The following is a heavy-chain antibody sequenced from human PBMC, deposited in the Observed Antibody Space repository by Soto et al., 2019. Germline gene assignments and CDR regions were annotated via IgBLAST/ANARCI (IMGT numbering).Heavy chain of an antibody. CDR3: GAYCSGTYCYGWFDS. Sequence: PSESLSLTCSVSGGSIGSSSYYFGWLRQPPGKGLEWIGSLYYTGTTYYNSSLKSRVTISADKYQNQFSLRLSSVTAADTAVYYCGAYCSGTYCYGWFDSWGQGTLVTVSS. CDR1: GGSIGSSSYY. D-gene: IGHD2-2*01. J-gene: IGHJ5*01. CDR2: LYYTGTT. V-gene: IGHV4-39*01.